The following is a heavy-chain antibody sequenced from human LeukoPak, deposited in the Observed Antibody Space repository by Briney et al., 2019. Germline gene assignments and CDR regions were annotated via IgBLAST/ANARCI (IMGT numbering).Heavy chain of an antibody. D-gene: IGHD3-16*02. V-gene: IGHV4-30-4*01. CDR2: IYYSGST. CDR1: GGSISSGDYY. Sequence: SQTLSLTCTVSGGSISSGDYYWSWIRQPPGKGLEWIGYIYYSGSTYYNPSLKSRVTISVDTSKNQFSLKLSSVTAADMAVYYCARDVPLGGDYVWGSYRYTSYWYFDLWGRGTLVTVSS. J-gene: IGHJ2*01. CDR3: ARDVPLGGDYVWGSYRYTSYWYFDL.